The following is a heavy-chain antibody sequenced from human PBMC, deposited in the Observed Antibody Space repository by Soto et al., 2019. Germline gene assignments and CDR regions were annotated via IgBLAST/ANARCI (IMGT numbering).Heavy chain of an antibody. V-gene: IGHV3-7*01. D-gene: IGHD4-17*01. CDR2: IKQDGSKT. Sequence: GGSLRLSCAASGFTFSDYWMSWVRQAPGKGLEWVADIKQDGSKTYSVASVKGRFTISRDNAKESLYLQMNNLRAEDTAIYYCSRDMDYRHDYWGQGTLVTVSS. J-gene: IGHJ4*02. CDR1: GFTFSDYW. CDR3: SRDMDYRHDY.